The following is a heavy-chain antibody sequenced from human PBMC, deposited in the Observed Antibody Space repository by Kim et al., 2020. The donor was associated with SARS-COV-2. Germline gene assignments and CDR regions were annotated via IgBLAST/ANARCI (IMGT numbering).Heavy chain of an antibody. Sequence: SETLSLTCTVSGCSISSSSYYWGWIRQPPGKGLEWIGSIYYSGSTYYNPSLNSRVTISVDTSKNQFSQKLSSVTAAATAVYYCAGQGGGSILRVVYAAYFGNWRRGTLVTVSA. V-gene: IGHV4-39*01. CDR2: IYYSGST. CDR3: AGQGGGSILRVVYAAYFGN. J-gene: IGHJ4*02. CDR1: GCSISSSSYY. D-gene: IGHD2-8*02.